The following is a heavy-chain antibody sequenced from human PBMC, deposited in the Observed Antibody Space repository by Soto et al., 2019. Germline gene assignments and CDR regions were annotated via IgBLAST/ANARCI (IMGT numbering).Heavy chain of an antibody. CDR2: ISRSGSTI. V-gene: IGHV3-48*03. Sequence: WGALRLSCASSVFTFSIYEMNWVRQAPGKGMEWVSYISRSGSTIYYADSVKGRFTISRDNAKNSLYLQMNSLRAEDTAVYYCARYCSSTSCYVYYYYGMDVWGQGTPVTVSS. CDR1: VFTFSIYE. J-gene: IGHJ6*01. CDR3: ARYCSSTSCYVYYYYGMDV. D-gene: IGHD2-2*01.